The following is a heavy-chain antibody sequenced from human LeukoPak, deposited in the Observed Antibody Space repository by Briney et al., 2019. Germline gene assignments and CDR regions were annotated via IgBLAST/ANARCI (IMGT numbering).Heavy chain of an antibody. D-gene: IGHD6-13*01. CDR2: INAGNGNT. Sequence: GASVKVSCKASGYTFTSYAMHWVRQAPGQRLEWMGWINAGNGNTKYSQKFQGRVTITRDTSASTAYMELRSLRSEDTAVYYCARGLLWYSSSWYDYWGQGTLVAVSS. J-gene: IGHJ4*02. V-gene: IGHV1-3*01. CDR3: ARGLLWYSSSWYDY. CDR1: GYTFTSYA.